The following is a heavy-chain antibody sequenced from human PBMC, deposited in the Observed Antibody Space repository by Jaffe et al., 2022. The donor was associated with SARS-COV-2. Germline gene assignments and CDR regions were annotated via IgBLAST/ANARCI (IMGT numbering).Heavy chain of an antibody. D-gene: IGHD3-10*01. CDR3: ARQSVTASFPDYYGSGMYYMDV. V-gene: IGHV5-51*01. CDR1: GYSFTSYW. Sequence: EVQLVQSGAEVKKPGESLKISCKGSGYSFTSYWIGWVRQMPGKGLEWMGIIYPGDSDTRYSPSFQGQVTISADKSISTAYLQWSSLKASDTAMYYCARQSVTASFPDYYGSGMYYMDVWGKGTTVTVSS. CDR2: IYPGDSDT. J-gene: IGHJ6*03.